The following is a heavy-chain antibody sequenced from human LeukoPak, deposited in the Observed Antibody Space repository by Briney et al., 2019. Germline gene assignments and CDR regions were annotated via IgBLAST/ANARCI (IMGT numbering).Heavy chain of an antibody. CDR3: ARDQWTRERIDY. CDR1: GYTFTSYA. V-gene: IGHV1-3*01. CDR2: INAGNGNT. J-gene: IGHJ4*02. Sequence: GASVKVSCKASGYTFTSYAMHWVRQAPGQRLEWMGWINAGNGNTKYSQKFQGRVTITRDTSASTAYMELSSLRSEDTAVYYCARDQWTRERIDYWGQGTLVTVSS. D-gene: IGHD1-1*01.